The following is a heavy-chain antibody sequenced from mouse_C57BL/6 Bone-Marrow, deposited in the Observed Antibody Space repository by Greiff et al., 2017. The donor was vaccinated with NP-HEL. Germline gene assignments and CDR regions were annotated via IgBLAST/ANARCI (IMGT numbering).Heavy chain of an antibody. CDR1: GYTFTSYW. CDR3: ARRPLVIPY. Sequence: VQLQQPGAELVRPGTSVKLSCKASGYTFTSYWMHWVKQRLGQGLGGIGVIDPSDSYTNYNQKFKGKATLTVDTSSSTAYMQLSSLTSEDSAVYYCARRPLVIPYWGQGTTLTVSS. D-gene: IGHD2-2*01. CDR2: IDPSDSYT. J-gene: IGHJ2*01. V-gene: IGHV1-59*01.